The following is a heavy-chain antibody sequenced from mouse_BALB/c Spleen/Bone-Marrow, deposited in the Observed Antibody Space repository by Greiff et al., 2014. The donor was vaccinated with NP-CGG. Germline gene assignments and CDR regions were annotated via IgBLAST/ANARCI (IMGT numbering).Heavy chain of an antibody. D-gene: IGHD1-1*02. J-gene: IGHJ3*01. V-gene: IGHV1-9*01. Sequence: QVQLQQSGAELMKPGASVKISCKATGYTFSSYWIEWVKQRPGHGLEWIGEILPGSGSTNYNEKFKGKATSTADTSSNTAYMQLSSLTSEDSAVYYCASFYGRFAYWGQGTLVTVSA. CDR2: ILPGSGST. CDR3: ASFYGRFAY. CDR1: GYTFSSYW.